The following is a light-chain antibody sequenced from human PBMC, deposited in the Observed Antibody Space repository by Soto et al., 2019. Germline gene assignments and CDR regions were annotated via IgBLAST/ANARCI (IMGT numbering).Light chain of an antibody. CDR3: SSYTSSSTAV. Sequence: QSALTQPASVSGSPGQSITISCTGTSSDIGGYNYVSWYQQHPGKAPKLMIYDVNNRPSGVSNRFSGSKSGNTASLTVSGLQAEDEADYYCSSYTSSSTAVFGGGTNLTVL. CDR1: SSDIGGYNY. J-gene: IGLJ2*01. V-gene: IGLV2-14*01. CDR2: DVN.